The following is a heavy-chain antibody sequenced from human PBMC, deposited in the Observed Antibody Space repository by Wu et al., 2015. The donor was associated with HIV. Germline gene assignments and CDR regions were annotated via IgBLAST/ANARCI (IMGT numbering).Heavy chain of an antibody. V-gene: IGHV1-2*07. CDR1: GYTFSDYY. J-gene: IGHJ4*02. CDR2: INPNSGGT. Sequence: QVRLVQSGAEVKKPGASVKVSCKASGYTFSDYYMHWVRQAPGQGLGWMGWINPNSGGTNYAHKFQGRVTMTRDTSITTAYMELSSLRSDDTAVYYRVRNRGYCSGRICKDKELGYWGQGTLVTVSS. CDR3: VRNRGYCSGRICKDKELGY. D-gene: IGHD2-15*01.